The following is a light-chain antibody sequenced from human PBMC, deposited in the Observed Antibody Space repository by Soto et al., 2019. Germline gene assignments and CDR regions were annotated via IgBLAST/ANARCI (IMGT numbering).Light chain of an antibody. CDR1: SSNIGSNY. CDR2: RNN. J-gene: IGLJ1*01. V-gene: IGLV1-47*01. Sequence: QSVLTQPPSASGTPGQRVTISCSGSSSNIGSNYVYWYQQLPGTAPKLLIYRNNQRPSGVPDRFSGSKSGTSASLAIIGLRSDDEADYYCAAWDDSRRGPYVFGTGTKLTVL. CDR3: AAWDDSRRGPYV.